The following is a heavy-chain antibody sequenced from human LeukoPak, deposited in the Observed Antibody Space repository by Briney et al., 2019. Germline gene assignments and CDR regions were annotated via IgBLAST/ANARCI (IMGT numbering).Heavy chain of an antibody. CDR1: GFTFSSYA. J-gene: IGHJ6*03. D-gene: IGHD2-2*01. Sequence: GGSLRLSCAASGFTFSSYAMHWVRQAPGKGLEYVSAISSNGGSTYYANSVKGRFTISRDNSKNTLYLQMGSLRAEDMAVYYCARGAAMGYYYMDVWGKGTTVTVSS. CDR3: ARGAAMGYYYMDV. V-gene: IGHV3-64*01. CDR2: ISSNGGST.